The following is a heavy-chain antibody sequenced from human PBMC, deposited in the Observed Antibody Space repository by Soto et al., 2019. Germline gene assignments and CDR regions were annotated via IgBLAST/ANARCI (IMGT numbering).Heavy chain of an antibody. J-gene: IGHJ4*02. Sequence: PSETLALTCTVSGGSMRPFDWSWIRQPPGKGLEWIGYIKHSGTTTSYNPSLKSRATISIDTSKKEISLKLTSLSAADTAVYFCARGTYEPDFWGQGLLVTVSS. D-gene: IGHD5-12*01. V-gene: IGHV4-59*13. CDR3: ARGTYEPDF. CDR2: IKHSGTTT. CDR1: GGSMRPFD.